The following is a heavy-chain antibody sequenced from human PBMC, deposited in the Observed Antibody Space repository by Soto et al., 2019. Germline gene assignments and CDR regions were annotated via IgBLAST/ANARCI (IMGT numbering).Heavy chain of an antibody. V-gene: IGHV3-73*01. CDR3: TRRHCSGGGCYSDFDF. Sequence: VQLVESGGGLVQPGGSLKLSCAASGFTLSGFDLHWVRQASGEGLEWIGRIKTKVESYATEYAASVKRRFSISRDDSKNTAYLEMNSLETEDTAIYYCTRRHCSGGGCYSDFDFWGQGSLVTVSS. D-gene: IGHD2-15*01. CDR2: IKTKVESYAT. CDR1: GFTLSGFD. J-gene: IGHJ4*02.